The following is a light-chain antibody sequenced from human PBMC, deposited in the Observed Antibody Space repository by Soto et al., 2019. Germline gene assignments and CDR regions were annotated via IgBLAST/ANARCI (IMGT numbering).Light chain of an antibody. J-gene: IGKJ1*01. CDR2: DAS. Sequence: DIHMTQSPSTLSASVGDRVTITCRASQSISSWLAWYQQKPGKAPKLLIYDASSLESGVPSRFSGSGSGTEFTLTISSLQPDDFATYYCQQYNSYSRTLGQGTKVDIK. CDR1: QSISSW. V-gene: IGKV1-5*01. CDR3: QQYNSYSRT.